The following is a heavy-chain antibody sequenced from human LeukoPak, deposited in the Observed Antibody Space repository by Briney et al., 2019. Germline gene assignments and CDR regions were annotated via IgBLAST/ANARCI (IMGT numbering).Heavy chain of an antibody. J-gene: IGHJ4*02. CDR2: ISSSGSTI. Sequence: PGGSLRLSCAASGLTFSDYYMSWIRQAPGKGLEWVSYISSSGSTIYYADSVKGRFTISRDNAKNSLYLQMNSLRAEDTAVYHCARDLYYYDSSGHYAGYWGQGTLVTVSS. V-gene: IGHV3-11*01. CDR1: GLTFSDYY. D-gene: IGHD3-22*01. CDR3: ARDLYYYDSSGHYAGY.